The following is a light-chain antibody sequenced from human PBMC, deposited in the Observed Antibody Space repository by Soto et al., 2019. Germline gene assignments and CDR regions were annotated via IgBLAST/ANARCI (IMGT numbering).Light chain of an antibody. CDR1: QSVSSY. J-gene: IGKJ5*01. CDR2: YAS. Sequence: EIVLTQSPATLSLSPGERATLSCRASQSVSSYLDCYQQQHAQAPRLLIYYASTSATAIPARFSGSGSGTDFSLTISSIVPEDFAVDYCQQRSNWPRSITFGQGTRLEIK. CDR3: QQRSNWPRSIT. V-gene: IGKV3-11*01.